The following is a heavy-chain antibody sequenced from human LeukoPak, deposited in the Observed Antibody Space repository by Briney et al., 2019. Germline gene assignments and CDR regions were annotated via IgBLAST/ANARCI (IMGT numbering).Heavy chain of an antibody. CDR1: GFTFDDYG. V-gene: IGHV3-23*01. J-gene: IGHJ4*02. D-gene: IGHD1-26*01. CDR3: AKETISGSYYTESNYYFDY. Sequence: GGSLRLSCAASGFTFDDYGMSWVRQAPGKGLEWVSAISGSGGSTYYADSVKGRFTISRDNSKNTLYLQMNSLRAEDTAVYYCAKETISGSYYTESNYYFDYWGQGTLVTVSS. CDR2: ISGSGGST.